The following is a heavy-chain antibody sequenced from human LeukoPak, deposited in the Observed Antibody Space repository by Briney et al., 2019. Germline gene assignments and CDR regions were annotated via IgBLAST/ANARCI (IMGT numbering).Heavy chain of an antibody. J-gene: IGHJ4*02. D-gene: IGHD3-22*01. V-gene: IGHV3-23*01. CDR1: GFTFSSYA. CDR3: ARGGRIRYYYDSSGYYYMDY. CDR2: ISGSGGST. Sequence: GSLRLSCAASGFTFSSYAMSWVRQAPGKGLEWVSAISGSGGSTYYADSVKGRFTISRDNSKNTLYLQMNSLRAEDTAVYYCARGGRIRYYYDSSGYYYMDYWGQGTLVTVSS.